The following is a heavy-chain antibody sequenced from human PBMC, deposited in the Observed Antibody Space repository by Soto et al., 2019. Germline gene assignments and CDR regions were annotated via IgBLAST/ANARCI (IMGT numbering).Heavy chain of an antibody. Sequence: QVQLVQSGAEEKKPGASVKVSCKASGYSFTTYAMNWLRQAPGQRPEWMGWINVGNGGTKYSQKFQGRVSITRDTSASTAYMQLSRLRSDDTAVYYCATDRGGYCSGGSCPEAWFDPWGQGTLVTVTS. CDR3: ATDRGGYCSGGSCPEAWFDP. D-gene: IGHD2-15*01. CDR1: GYSFTTYA. V-gene: IGHV1-3*05. CDR2: INVGNGGT. J-gene: IGHJ5*02.